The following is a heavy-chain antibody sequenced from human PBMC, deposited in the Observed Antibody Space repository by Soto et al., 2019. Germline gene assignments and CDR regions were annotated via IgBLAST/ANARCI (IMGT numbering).Heavy chain of an antibody. J-gene: IGHJ4*02. CDR1: GFTFSSYT. CDR2: LSYDGSYK. Sequence: QVQLLESGGGVVQPGRSLRLSCAASGFTFSSYTMHWVRQAPGKGLEWVALLSYDGSYKYYADSVKGRFTISRDNPKNTLYLQMNSLRAEDSAVYYCGGQGYWGQGTLVTFSS. CDR3: GGQGY. V-gene: IGHV3-30-3*01.